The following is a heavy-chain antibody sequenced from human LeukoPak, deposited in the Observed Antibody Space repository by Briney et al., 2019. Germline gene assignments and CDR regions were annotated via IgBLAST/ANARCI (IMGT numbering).Heavy chain of an antibody. J-gene: IGHJ4*02. D-gene: IGHD1-26*01. CDR2: VRFDGNNK. V-gene: IGHV3-30*02. CDR1: GFTFSNYG. Sequence: PGGSLRLSCAVSGFTFSNYGMHWVRQAPGKGLEWVALVRFDGNNKYYGDSVKGRFTISRDNSKNTLYLQMNSLRAEDTAVYYCAKTNGSPDYWGQGTLVTVSS. CDR3: AKTNGSPDY.